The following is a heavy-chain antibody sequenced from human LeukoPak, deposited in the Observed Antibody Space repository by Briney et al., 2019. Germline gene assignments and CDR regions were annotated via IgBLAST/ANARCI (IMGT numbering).Heavy chain of an antibody. Sequence: KPSETLSLTCAVYGGSFSGYYWSWIRQPPGKGLEWIGEINHSGSTNYNPSLKSRVTISVDTSKNQFSLKLSSVTAADTAVYYCAGPIAVAGFYWGQGTLVTVSS. V-gene: IGHV4-34*01. CDR1: GGSFSGYY. J-gene: IGHJ4*02. CDR2: INHSGST. CDR3: AGPIAVAGFY. D-gene: IGHD6-19*01.